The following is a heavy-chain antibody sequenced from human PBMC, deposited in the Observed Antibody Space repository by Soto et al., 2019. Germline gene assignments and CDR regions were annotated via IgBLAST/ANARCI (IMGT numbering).Heavy chain of an antibody. CDR1: GGSFSGYY. CDR3: AREAGIAARRRRDWFDP. V-gene: IGHV4-34*01. Sequence: QSQTLSLTCAVYGGSFSGYYWSWIRQPPGKGLEWIGEINHSGSTNYNPSLKSRVTISVDTSKNQFSLKLSSVTAADTAVYYCAREAGIAARRRRDWFDPWGQGTLVTVSS. D-gene: IGHD6-6*01. CDR2: INHSGST. J-gene: IGHJ5*02.